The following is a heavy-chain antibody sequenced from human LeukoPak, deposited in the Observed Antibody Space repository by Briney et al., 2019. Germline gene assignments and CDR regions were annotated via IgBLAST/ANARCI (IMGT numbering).Heavy chain of an antibody. V-gene: IGHV4-38-2*01. D-gene: IGHD5-24*01. CDR3: ARRRGYNYGDDAFDI. CDR2: IDHSGST. Sequence: PSETLSLTCAVSGYSISSGYYWGWIRQPPGKGLEWIGSIDHSGSTYYNPSLKSRVTISVDTSKNQFSLKLSSVTAADTAVYYCARRRGYNYGDDAFDIWGQGTMVTVSS. J-gene: IGHJ3*02. CDR1: GYSISSGYY.